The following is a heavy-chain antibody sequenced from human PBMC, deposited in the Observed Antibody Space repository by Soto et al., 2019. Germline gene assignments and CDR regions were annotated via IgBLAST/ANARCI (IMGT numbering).Heavy chain of an antibody. CDR1: GFTFSSYS. CDR2: ISSSSSYI. J-gene: IGHJ5*02. V-gene: IGHV3-21*01. D-gene: IGHD3-16*01. Sequence: GGSLRLSCAASGFTFSSYSMNWVRQAPGKGLEWVSSISSSSSYIYYADSVKGRFTISRDNAKNSLYLQMNSLRAEDTAVYYCASDPGGVTPWFDPWGQGTLVTVSS. CDR3: ASDPGGVTPWFDP.